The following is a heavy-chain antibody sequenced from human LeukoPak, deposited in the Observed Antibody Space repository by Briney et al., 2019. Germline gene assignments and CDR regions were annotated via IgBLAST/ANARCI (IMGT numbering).Heavy chain of an antibody. J-gene: IGHJ6*02. Sequence: PGGSLRLSCAASGFTFNSYTMTWVRQAPGKGLEWVSSTSSSGSYIYYADSVKGRFTISRDNAKNSLYLQMNSLRAEDTAVYYCARDPPGEYQPAYYGMDVWGQGTTVTVSS. V-gene: IGHV3-21*01. D-gene: IGHD2-2*01. CDR1: GFTFNSYT. CDR3: ARDPPGEYQPAYYGMDV. CDR2: TSSSGSYI.